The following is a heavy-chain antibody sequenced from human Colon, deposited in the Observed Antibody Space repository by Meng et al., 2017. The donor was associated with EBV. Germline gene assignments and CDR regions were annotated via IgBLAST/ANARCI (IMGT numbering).Heavy chain of an antibody. V-gene: IGHV4-34*12. Sequence: QVQLQQWGAGLFKPSEXLSLTCAVNGGSLSGAHWNWIRQPPGKGLEWIGEIIHGGSPSYNPSLKSRVTISIDTSKNQLSLMLSSVTAADTAVYYCARRPTGIDYWGQGTLVTVSS. CDR3: ARRPTGIDY. CDR1: GGSLSGAH. D-gene: IGHD2-8*02. CDR2: IIHGGSP. J-gene: IGHJ4*02.